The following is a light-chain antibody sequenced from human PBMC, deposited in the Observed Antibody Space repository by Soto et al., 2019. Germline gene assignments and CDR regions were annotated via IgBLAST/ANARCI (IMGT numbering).Light chain of an antibody. CDR1: QSINTW. J-gene: IGKJ1*01. Sequence: DIQMTQSPSTLSASVGDRVTITCRASQSINTWLAWYQLKPGRAPKLLIYKASTLESGVPSRFSGSGSGTEFTLTISSLQPDDFAPYYCQQYQTYSQFGQGTKVEIK. V-gene: IGKV1-5*03. CDR3: QQYQTYSQ. CDR2: KAS.